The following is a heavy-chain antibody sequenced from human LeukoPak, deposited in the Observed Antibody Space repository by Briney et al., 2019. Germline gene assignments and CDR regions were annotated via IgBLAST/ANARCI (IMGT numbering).Heavy chain of an antibody. J-gene: IGHJ5*02. CDR2: ISDSGGST. Sequence: SGGSLRLSCAASGFTFSNYDMSWVRQAPGKGLEWVSSISDSGGSTYYADSVKGRFTISRDNSKNTLYLQMTNLRAADTAVYYCAKDLSRAVAADWFDPWDQGSLDTVSS. CDR3: AKDLSRAVAADWFDP. CDR1: GFTFSNYD. D-gene: IGHD6-19*01. V-gene: IGHV3-23*01.